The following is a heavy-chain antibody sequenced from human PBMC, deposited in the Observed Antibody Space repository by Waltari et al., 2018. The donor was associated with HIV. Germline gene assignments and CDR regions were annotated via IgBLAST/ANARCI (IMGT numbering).Heavy chain of an antibody. CDR2: ISPICGSP. D-gene: IGHD5-18*01. J-gene: IGHJ3*02. V-gene: IGHV1-69*01. CDR1: GGTFSNSA. CDR3: ASASRDTAMGAFDI. Sequence: QVQPVQSGAEVKKPGSSVKVSCKASGGTFSNSAINWVRQAPGQGLDCMGGISPICGSPNYAQKFQGRVTITADESTSTVYMKLSSLRSEDTAVYYCASASRDTAMGAFDIWGQGTMVTVSS.